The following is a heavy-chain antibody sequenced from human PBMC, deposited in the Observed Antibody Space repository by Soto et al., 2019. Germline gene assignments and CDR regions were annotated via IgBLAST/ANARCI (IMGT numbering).Heavy chain of an antibody. CDR2: INHSGST. J-gene: IGHJ4*02. V-gene: IGHV4-34*01. Sequence: SETLSLTCAVYGGSFSGYYWSWIRQPPGKGLEWIGEINHSGSTNYNPSLKSRVTISVDTSKNQFSLRLSSVTAADTAVYYCARRLKKGSTMVRGVDYWGQGTLVTVSS. CDR1: GGSFSGYY. CDR3: ARRLKKGSTMVRGVDY. D-gene: IGHD3-10*01.